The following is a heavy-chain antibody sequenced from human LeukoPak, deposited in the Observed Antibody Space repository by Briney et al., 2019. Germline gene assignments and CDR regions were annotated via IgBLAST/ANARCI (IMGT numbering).Heavy chain of an antibody. J-gene: IGHJ4*02. V-gene: IGHV5-51*01. Sequence: GESLKISCKGSGYSFTSYWIGWVRQMPGKGLEWMGIIYPGDSDTRYSPSFQGQVTISADKSISTAYLQWSSLKASDTAMYYCARGAVNRIYGDYGLFDYWGQGTLVTVSS. CDR3: ARGAVNRIYGDYGLFDY. CDR2: IYPGDSDT. CDR1: GYSFTSYW. D-gene: IGHD4-17*01.